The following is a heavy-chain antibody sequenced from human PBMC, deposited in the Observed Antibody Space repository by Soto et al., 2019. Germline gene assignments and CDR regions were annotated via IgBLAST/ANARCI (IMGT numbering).Heavy chain of an antibody. J-gene: IGHJ4*02. CDR1: GFTFSSYA. Sequence: GGSLRLSCAASGFTFSSYAMHWVRQAPGKGLEWVAVISYDGSNKYYADSVKGRFTISRDNSKNTLYLQMNSLRAEDTAVYYCARVGITMVRGVIASSYWGQGTLVTVSS. V-gene: IGHV3-30-3*01. CDR2: ISYDGSNK. CDR3: ARVGITMVRGVIASSY. D-gene: IGHD3-10*01.